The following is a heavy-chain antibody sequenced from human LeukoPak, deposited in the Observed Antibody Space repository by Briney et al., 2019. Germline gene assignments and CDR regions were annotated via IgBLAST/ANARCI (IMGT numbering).Heavy chain of an antibody. D-gene: IGHD2-15*01. CDR2: INHSGST. Sequence: PSETLSLTCAVYGGSFSGYYWSWIRQPPGKGLEWIGEINHSGSTNYNPSLKSRVTISVDTSKNQFSLKLSSVTAADTAVYYCARRCSGGSCYFDYWGQGTLVTVSS. CDR3: ARRCSGGSCYFDY. V-gene: IGHV4-34*01. CDR1: GGSFSGYY. J-gene: IGHJ4*02.